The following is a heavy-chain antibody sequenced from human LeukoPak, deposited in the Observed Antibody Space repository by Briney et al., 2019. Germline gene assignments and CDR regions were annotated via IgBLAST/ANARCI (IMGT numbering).Heavy chain of an antibody. CDR1: GGSFSGYY. CDR3: ARDRSSGWSGATAPYYFDY. J-gene: IGHJ4*02. CDR2: INHSGGT. Sequence: SETLSLTCAVYGGSFSGYYWSWIRQPPGKGLEWIGEINHSGGTNYNPSLKSRVTMSVDTSKNQFSLKLSSVTAADTAVYYCARDRSSGWSGATAPYYFDYWGQGTLVTVSS. D-gene: IGHD6-19*01. V-gene: IGHV4-34*01.